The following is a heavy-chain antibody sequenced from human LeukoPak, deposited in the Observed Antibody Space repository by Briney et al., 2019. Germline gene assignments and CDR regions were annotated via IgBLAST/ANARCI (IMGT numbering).Heavy chain of an antibody. Sequence: GGSLRLFCAASGFTFSSYWMSWVRQAPGKGLEWVANITPDGSQKYYVDSVRGRFTISRDNGKNSLYLQMNSLRAEDTAVYYCADPDSGWGQGTLVTVSS. J-gene: IGHJ4*02. CDR2: ITPDGSQK. V-gene: IGHV3-7*01. D-gene: IGHD6-19*01. CDR3: ADPDSG. CDR1: GFTFSSYW.